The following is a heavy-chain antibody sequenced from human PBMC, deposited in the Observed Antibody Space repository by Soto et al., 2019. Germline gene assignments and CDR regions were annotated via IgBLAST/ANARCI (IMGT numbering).Heavy chain of an antibody. CDR3: EQASAGSGWHASDY. V-gene: IGHV3-30*18. J-gene: IGHJ4*02. Sequence: PGGSLRLSCAASGFTFSSYGMHWVRQAPGKGLEWVAVIAHDGVNKYYAGSVKGRFTISRDDSRNTLSLQMSSLRLEDTAMYYCEQASAGSGWHASDYWGQGTLVTVSS. D-gene: IGHD6-19*01. CDR1: GFTFSSYG. CDR2: IAHDGVNK.